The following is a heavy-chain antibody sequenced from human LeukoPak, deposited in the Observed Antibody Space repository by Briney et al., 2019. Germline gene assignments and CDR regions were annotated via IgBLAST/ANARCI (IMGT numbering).Heavy chain of an antibody. CDR3: ATSHNSDFDY. CDR1: GDSLSGSEYT. CDR2: IYHSGST. V-gene: IGHV4-30-2*01. Sequence: SETLSLPCAGSGDSLSGSEYTWRWLPQPQGKDLEWIGYIYHSGSTYYNPSLKSRVTISVDRSKNQFSLKLSSVTAADTAVYYCATSHNSDFDYWGEETLVTVSS. D-gene: IGHD2/OR15-2a*01. J-gene: IGHJ4*02.